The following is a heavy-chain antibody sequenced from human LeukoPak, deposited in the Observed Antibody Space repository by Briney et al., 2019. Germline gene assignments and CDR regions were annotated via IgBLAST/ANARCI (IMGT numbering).Heavy chain of an antibody. Sequence: GGSLRLSCAASGFTFSSCAMHWVRQAPGKGLEWVAVMSCDGSKKYYADSVKGRFTISRDNAKNTLYLQMNSLRAEDTAVYYCARDVATPYYGMDVWGQGTTVTVS. CDR3: ARDVATPYYGMDV. CDR1: GFTFSSCA. CDR2: MSCDGSKK. V-gene: IGHV3-30-3*01. D-gene: IGHD5-12*01. J-gene: IGHJ6*02.